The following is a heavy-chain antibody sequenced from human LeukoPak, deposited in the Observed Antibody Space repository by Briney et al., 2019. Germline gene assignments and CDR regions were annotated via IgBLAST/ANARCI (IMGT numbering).Heavy chain of an antibody. V-gene: IGHV3-7*01. Sequence: GGSLRLSCAASGFTFSSYWMSWIRQAPGKGLEWVANIMQDGSEKYYVDSVKGRFTISRHNAKNSLYLQMNSLRAEDTAVYYCAREGSGSLWAHYYMDVWGKGTTVTVSS. CDR2: IMQDGSEK. CDR3: AREGSGSLWAHYYMDV. J-gene: IGHJ6*03. D-gene: IGHD3-10*01. CDR1: GFTFSSYW.